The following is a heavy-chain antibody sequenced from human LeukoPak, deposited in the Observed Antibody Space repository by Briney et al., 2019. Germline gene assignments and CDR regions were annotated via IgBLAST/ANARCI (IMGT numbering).Heavy chain of an antibody. D-gene: IGHD5-18*01. CDR3: ARGPWIQLWFGSVTYYFDY. J-gene: IGHJ4*02. Sequence: SETLSLTCAVYGGSFSGYYWSWIRQPPGKGLEWIGEINHSGSTNYNPSLRSRVTISVDTSKNQFSLKLSSVTAADTAVYYCARGPWIQLWFGSVTYYFDYWGQGTLVTVSS. CDR1: GGSFSGYY. CDR2: INHSGST. V-gene: IGHV4-34*01.